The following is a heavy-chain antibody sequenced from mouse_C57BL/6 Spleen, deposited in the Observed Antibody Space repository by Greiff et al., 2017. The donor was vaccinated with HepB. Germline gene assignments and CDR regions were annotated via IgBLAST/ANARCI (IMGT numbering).Heavy chain of an antibody. V-gene: IGHV5-6*01. J-gene: IGHJ2*01. CDR1: GFTFSSYG. D-gene: IGHD2-1*01. CDR2: ISSGGSYT. CDR3: ARRGEVTTNFDY. Sequence: DVQLVESGGDLVKPGGSLKLSCAASGFTFSSYGMSWVRQTPDKRLEWVATISSGGSYTYYPDSVKGRFTISRDNAKNTLYLQMSSLKSEDTAMYYCARRGEVTTNFDYWGQGTTLTVSS.